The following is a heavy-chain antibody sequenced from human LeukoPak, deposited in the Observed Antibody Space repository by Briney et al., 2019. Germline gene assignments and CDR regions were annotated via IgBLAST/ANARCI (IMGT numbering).Heavy chain of an antibody. CDR3: ARANTSNDAFDI. D-gene: IGHD2-2*01. V-gene: IGHV4-61*02. CDR2: IYTSGST. Sequence: PSETLSLTCTVSGGSISSGSYYWSWIRQPAGKGLEWIGRIYTSGSTNYNPSLKSRVAISVDTSKNQFSLKLSSVTAADTAVYYCARANTSNDAFDIWGRGTLVTVSS. J-gene: IGHJ3*02. CDR1: GGSISSGSYY.